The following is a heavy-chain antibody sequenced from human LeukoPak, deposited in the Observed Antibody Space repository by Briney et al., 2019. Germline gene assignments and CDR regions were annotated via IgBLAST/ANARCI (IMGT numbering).Heavy chain of an antibody. D-gene: IGHD1-26*01. CDR1: GFTFGGYA. J-gene: IGHJ4*02. CDR2: IRSKAYGGTT. V-gene: IGHV3-49*04. CDR3: TRGVGIFDY. Sequence: GGSLRLSCTASGFTFGGYAMSWVRQAPGKGLEWVGFIRSKAYGGTTEYAASVKGRFTISRDDSKSIAYLQMNSLKTEDTAVYYCTRGVGIFDYWGQGTLVTVSS.